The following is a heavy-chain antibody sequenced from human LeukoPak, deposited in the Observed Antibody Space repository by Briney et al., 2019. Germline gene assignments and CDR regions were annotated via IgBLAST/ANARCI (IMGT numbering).Heavy chain of an antibody. CDR3: ARDFSQGPSNIYYYYYMDV. CDR1: GDIFTSYA. J-gene: IGHJ6*03. Sequence: EASVKVSCKASGDIFTSYAMQGVRQAPGQRLEWMGWINAGNGNTKYSQEFQGRVTITRDTSASTAYMELSRLRSDDTAVYYCARDFSQGPSNIYYYYYMDVWGKGTTVTVSS. V-gene: IGHV1-3*01. CDR2: INAGNGNT. D-gene: IGHD2/OR15-2a*01.